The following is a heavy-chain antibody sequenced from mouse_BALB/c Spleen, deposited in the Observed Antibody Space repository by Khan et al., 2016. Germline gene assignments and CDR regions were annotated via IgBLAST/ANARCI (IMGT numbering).Heavy chain of an antibody. D-gene: IGHD1-1*01. V-gene: IGHV4-1*02. J-gene: IGHJ3*01. CDR2: INPDSSTI. Sequence: EVQLLESGGGLVQPGGSLKLSCAASGFAFSRYWMSWVRQAPGKGLEWIGEINPDSSTINYTPSFKDKFIISRDNAKNTLYLQISKVRSEDTALYYCARAGYYWYLAYWGQGTLVTVSA. CDR3: ARAGYYWYLAY. CDR1: GFAFSRYW.